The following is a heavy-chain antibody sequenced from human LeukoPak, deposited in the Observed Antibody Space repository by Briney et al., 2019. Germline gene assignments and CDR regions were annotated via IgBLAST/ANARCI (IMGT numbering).Heavy chain of an antibody. V-gene: IGHV3-23*01. J-gene: IGHJ4*02. CDR2: IRSDGGST. CDR1: GFTFSSYT. Sequence: GGSLRLSCAASGFTFSSYTMSWARQAPGKGLEWVSAIRSDGGSTYYADSVKGRFTISRDNSKNTLYLQMSSLGAEDTAVYYCAKVGALSSTNVDYWGQGTLVTVSS. CDR3: AKVGALSSTNVDY. D-gene: IGHD4-17*01.